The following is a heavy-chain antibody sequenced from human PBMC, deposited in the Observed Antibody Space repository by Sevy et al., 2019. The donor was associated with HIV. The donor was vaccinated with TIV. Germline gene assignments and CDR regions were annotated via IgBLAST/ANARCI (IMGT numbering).Heavy chain of an antibody. D-gene: IGHD3-10*01. V-gene: IGHV1-69*06. Sequence: ASVKVSCKASGGTFSSYAISWVRQAPGQGLEWMGGIIPIFGTANYAQKFQGRVTITADKSTSTAYMELSSLRSEDTAVYYCASSMGPPTDDYWGQGTLVTVPS. CDR3: ASSMGPPTDDY. CDR2: IIPIFGTA. J-gene: IGHJ4*02. CDR1: GGTFSSYA.